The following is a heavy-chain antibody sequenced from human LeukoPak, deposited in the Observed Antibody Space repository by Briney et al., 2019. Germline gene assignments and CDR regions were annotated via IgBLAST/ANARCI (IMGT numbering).Heavy chain of an antibody. CDR3: ARDSFNYDFWSGYYHFDY. D-gene: IGHD3-3*01. J-gene: IGHJ4*02. V-gene: IGHV4-59*01. CDR1: GGSMNSYY. CDR2: IYDSGST. Sequence: PSETLSLTCTVSGGSMNSYYWSWIRQPPGKGLEWIGYIYDSGSTSYNPSLKSRFTISVDTSKNQFSLKLSSVTAADTAVYYCARDSFNYDFWSGYYHFDYWGQGTLVTVSS.